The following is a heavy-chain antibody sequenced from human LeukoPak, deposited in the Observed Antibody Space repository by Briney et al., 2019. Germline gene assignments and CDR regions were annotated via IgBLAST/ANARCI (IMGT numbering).Heavy chain of an antibody. V-gene: IGHV3-30-3*01. Sequence: PGGSLRLSCAASGFTFNSYAMHWVRQAPGKGLEWVAVISYDGSNKYYADSVKGRFTISRDNSKNTLYLQMNSLRAEDTAVYYCSREDTAMVIGEGGLGYWGQGTLVTVSS. J-gene: IGHJ4*02. D-gene: IGHD5-18*01. CDR2: ISYDGSNK. CDR1: GFTFNSYA. CDR3: SREDTAMVIGEGGLGY.